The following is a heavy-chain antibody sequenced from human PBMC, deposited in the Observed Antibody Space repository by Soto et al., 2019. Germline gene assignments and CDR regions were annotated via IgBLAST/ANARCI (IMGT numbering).Heavy chain of an antibody. J-gene: IGHJ4*02. D-gene: IGHD6-19*01. Sequence: ASVKVSCKASGYTFTSYGISWVRQAPGQGLEWMGWISAYNGNTNYAQKLQGRVTMTTDTSTSTAYMELRSLRSDDTAVYYYARVAPPGYSSGWCDYGGQETLVTFSS. CDR3: ARVAPPGYSSGWCDY. V-gene: IGHV1-18*01. CDR2: ISAYNGNT. CDR1: GYTFTSYG.